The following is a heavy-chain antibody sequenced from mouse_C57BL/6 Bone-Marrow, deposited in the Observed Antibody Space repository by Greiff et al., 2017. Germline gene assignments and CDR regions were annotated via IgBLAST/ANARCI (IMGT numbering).Heavy chain of an antibody. J-gene: IGHJ4*01. Sequence: EVQGVESGGGLVKPGGSLKLSCAASGFTFSSYAMSWVRQTPEKRLEWVATISDGGSYTYYPDNVKGRFTISRDNAKNDLYLQMSHLKSEDTAMYYCARMGGGYYFYYAMDYWGQGTSVTVSS. CDR1: GFTFSSYA. CDR2: ISDGGSYT. V-gene: IGHV5-4*01. CDR3: ARMGGGYYFYYAMDY. D-gene: IGHD2-3*01.